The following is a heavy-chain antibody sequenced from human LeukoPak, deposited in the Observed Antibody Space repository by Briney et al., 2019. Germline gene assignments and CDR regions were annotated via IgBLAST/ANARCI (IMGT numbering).Heavy chain of an antibody. D-gene: IGHD1-26*01. J-gene: IGHJ4*02. CDR2: IKQDGSQT. CDR1: GFMFSSYW. V-gene: IGHV3-7*02. Sequence: GGSLRLSCAASGFMFSSYWMSWVRQAPGKGLEWVANIKQDGSQTYYVDSVKGRFTISRDNAKKSLYLQMNSLRAEDTAVYYCATHSGNYPRGYFDYWGQGTLVTVSS. CDR3: ATHSGNYPRGYFDY.